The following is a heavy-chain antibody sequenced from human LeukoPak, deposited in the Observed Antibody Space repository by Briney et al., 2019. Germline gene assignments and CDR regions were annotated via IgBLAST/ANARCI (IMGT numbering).Heavy chain of an antibody. CDR1: GVSFSGYY. D-gene: IGHD3-3*01. Sequence: SETLSLTCAVYGVSFSGYYWSWIRQPPGKGLEWIGEINHSGSTNYNPSLKSRVTISGDTSKSQFSLKLSSVTAADPAVYYCARGGFLEWLLKFYYYMDVWGKGTTVTVSS. CDR2: INHSGST. J-gene: IGHJ6*03. V-gene: IGHV4-34*01. CDR3: ARGGFLEWLLKFYYYMDV.